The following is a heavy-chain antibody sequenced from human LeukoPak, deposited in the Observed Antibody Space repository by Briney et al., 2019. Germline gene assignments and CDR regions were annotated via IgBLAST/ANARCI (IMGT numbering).Heavy chain of an antibody. D-gene: IGHD3-9*01. CDR2: ISWNSGSI. CDR1: GFTFDDYA. Sequence: GGSLRLSCAASGFTFDDYAMHWVRQGPGKGLEWVSGISWNSGSIGYADSVKGRFTISRDNAKNSLYLQMNNLRVEDTAMYYCAGGTGFIIKDWGQGTLVTVSS. CDR3: AGGTGFIIKD. J-gene: IGHJ4*02. V-gene: IGHV3-9*01.